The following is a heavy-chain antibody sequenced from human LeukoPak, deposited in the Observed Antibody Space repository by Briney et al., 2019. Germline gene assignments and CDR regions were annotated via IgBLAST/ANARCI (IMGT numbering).Heavy chain of an antibody. CDR1: GGTFSNYA. Sequence: ASVKVSCKASGGTFSNYAISWVRQAPGQGLEWMGGIIPIFGTANYAQRFQGRVTITADKSTSTAYMELSSLRSEDTAVYYCARFAVHRRIAVTGQFGLDYWGRGTLVTVSS. CDR3: ARFAVHRRIAVTGQFGLDY. CDR2: IIPIFGTA. D-gene: IGHD6-19*01. J-gene: IGHJ4*02. V-gene: IGHV1-69*06.